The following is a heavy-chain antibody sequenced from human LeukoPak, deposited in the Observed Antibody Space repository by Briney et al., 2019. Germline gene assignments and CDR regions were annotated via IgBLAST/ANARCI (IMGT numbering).Heavy chain of an antibody. CDR1: GFTFSRYS. D-gene: IGHD1-14*01. CDR2: ISSSSSYI. J-gene: IGHJ4*02. CDR3: AREATVLTDY. Sequence: GGSLRLSCAASGFTFSRYSMSWVRQAPGEGLEWVSSISSSSSYIYYADSVKGRFTISRDNAKNSLYLQMNSLRVEDTAVYYCAREATVLTDYWGQGTLVTVSS. V-gene: IGHV3-21*01.